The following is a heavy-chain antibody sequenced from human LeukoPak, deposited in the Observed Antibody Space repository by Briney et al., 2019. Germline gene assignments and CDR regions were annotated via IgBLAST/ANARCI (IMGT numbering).Heavy chain of an antibody. J-gene: IGHJ5*02. D-gene: IGHD6-19*01. V-gene: IGHV4-4*07. CDR3: ARGLMAGKANWFDP. CDR2: IYTSGDT. CDR1: GCSIDYYY. Sequence: PSETLSLTCTVSGCSIDYYYWTWIRQPAGKGLEWIGRIYTSGDTNYNPSLESRVTISLDKTKGQFSLRLSSVTAADTAVYYCARGLMAGKANWFDPWGHGTLVTVSS.